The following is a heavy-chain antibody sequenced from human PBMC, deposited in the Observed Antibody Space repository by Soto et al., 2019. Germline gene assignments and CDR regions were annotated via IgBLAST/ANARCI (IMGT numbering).Heavy chain of an antibody. Sequence: EVQLLESGGGLVQPGGSLRLSCAASGFTFSSYAMSWVRQAPGKGLEWVSVISGCGDSTYYADSVKGRFTISRDNSKNTLYLQMNSLRAEDTAVYYCARRGSGSYYDYWGQGTLVTVSS. CDR3: ARRGSGSYYDY. V-gene: IGHV3-23*01. J-gene: IGHJ4*02. CDR1: GFTFSSYA. CDR2: ISGCGDST. D-gene: IGHD1-26*01.